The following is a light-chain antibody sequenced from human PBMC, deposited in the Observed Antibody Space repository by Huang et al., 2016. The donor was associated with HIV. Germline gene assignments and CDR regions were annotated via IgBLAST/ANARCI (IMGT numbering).Light chain of an antibody. Sequence: EIVLTQAPATLSLSPGDRATLSCRASQSVSSSLAWYQQQPGQAPRLLIYDASNRAAGIPARFSGSGSGTEFTLTISSLEPEEFAVYYCQQRSNWPPLTFGGGTKVEIK. CDR2: DAS. CDR1: QSVSSS. J-gene: IGKJ4*01. V-gene: IGKV3-11*01. CDR3: QQRSNWPPLT.